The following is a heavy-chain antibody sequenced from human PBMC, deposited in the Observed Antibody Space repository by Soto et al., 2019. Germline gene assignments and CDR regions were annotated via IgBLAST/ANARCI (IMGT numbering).Heavy chain of an antibody. V-gene: IGHV5-51*01. CDR3: ARHVGYGDYSYYYYGMDV. CDR2: IYPGDSDT. CDR1: GYSFTSYW. D-gene: IGHD4-17*01. J-gene: IGHJ6*02. Sequence: LGESLKISCKGSGYSFTSYWIAWVRQMPGKGLEWMGIIYPGDSDTRYSPSFQGQVTISVDKSIRTAYLQWSSLKASDTAMYYCARHVGYGDYSYYYYGMDVWGQGTTVTVSS.